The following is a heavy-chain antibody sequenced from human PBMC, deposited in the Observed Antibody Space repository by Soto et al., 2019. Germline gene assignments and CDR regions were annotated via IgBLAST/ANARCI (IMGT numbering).Heavy chain of an antibody. D-gene: IGHD4-17*01. CDR3: AKDTTVVTPYYFDY. CDR1: VFTFISYA. CDR2: ISGSGGST. J-gene: IGHJ4*02. Sequence: PGGSLRLSCASSVFTFISYAMSWVRQAPGKGLEWVSAISGSGGSTYYADSVKGRFTISRDNSKNTLYLQMNSLRAEDTAVYYCAKDTTVVTPYYFDYWGQGTLVTVSS. V-gene: IGHV3-23*01.